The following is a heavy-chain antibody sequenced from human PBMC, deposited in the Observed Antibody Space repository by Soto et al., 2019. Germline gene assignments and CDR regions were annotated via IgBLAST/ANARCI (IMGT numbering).Heavy chain of an antibody. D-gene: IGHD3-10*01. V-gene: IGHV4-39*02. CDR3: ARRLARGVIGWFDP. Sequence: TSETLSLTCTVSGGSISSGTYYWGWIRQPPGKGLEWIGSLYYTGRTYYSPSLKSRVTISVDTSKNHFSLNLTSVTAADTAVYYCARRLARGVIGWFDPCGQGPLVTVYS. CDR1: GGSISSGTYY. CDR2: LYYTGRT. J-gene: IGHJ5*02.